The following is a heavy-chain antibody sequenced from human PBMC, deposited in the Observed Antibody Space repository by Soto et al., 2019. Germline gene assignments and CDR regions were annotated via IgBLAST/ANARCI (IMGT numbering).Heavy chain of an antibody. D-gene: IGHD1-20*01. CDR1: GYSFTTYW. Sequence: PGESLKISCKGSGYSFTTYWIGWVRQMPGKGLEWMGIIYPADSDTRYIPSFQGQVTISADKSINTAYLQWSSLKASDTALYYCARQGDTEYRHNSATSDFWGQGTQVTVSS. CDR3: ARQGDTEYRHNSATSDF. J-gene: IGHJ4*02. CDR2: IYPADSDT. V-gene: IGHV5-51*01.